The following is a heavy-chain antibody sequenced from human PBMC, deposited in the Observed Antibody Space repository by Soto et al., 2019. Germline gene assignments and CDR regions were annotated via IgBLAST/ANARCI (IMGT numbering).Heavy chain of an antibody. CDR3: ATTMGPGISVAGDYQYYYGVDV. J-gene: IGHJ6*02. V-gene: IGHV1-69*01. D-gene: IGHD6-19*01. CDR1: GDTFSNYA. CDR2: IMSIFGTP. Sequence: QVQLMQSGAEVKNRGSSVKVAYTPSGDTFSNYAISGVRQAPGQGLEWLGGIMSIFGTPTYAQTFQGRVTITAEESTSTAYMELSSLRSEATAMYYCATTMGPGISVAGDYQYYYGVDVWGQGTTVTVSS.